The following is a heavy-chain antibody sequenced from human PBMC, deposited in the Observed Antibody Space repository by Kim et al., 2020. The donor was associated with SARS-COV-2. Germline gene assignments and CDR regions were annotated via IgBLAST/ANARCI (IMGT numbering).Heavy chain of an antibody. CDR3: ARWSRPRLRQLPRNNWFDP. V-gene: IGHV4-34*01. Sequence: SETLSLTCAVYGGSFSGYYWSWIRQPPGKGLEWIGEINHSGSTNYNPSLKSRVTISVDTSKNQFSLKLSSVTAADTAVYYCARWSRPRLRQLPRNNWFDPWGQGTLVTVSS. D-gene: IGHD2-2*01. CDR1: GGSFSGYY. J-gene: IGHJ5*02. CDR2: INHSGST.